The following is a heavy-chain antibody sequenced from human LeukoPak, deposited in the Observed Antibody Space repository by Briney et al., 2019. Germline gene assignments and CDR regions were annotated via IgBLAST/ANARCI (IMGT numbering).Heavy chain of an antibody. CDR1: GGSISSHF. V-gene: IGHV4-59*08. CDR3: ARITTVTTWGGYYFDY. J-gene: IGHJ4*02. CDR2: IYYSGTT. Sequence: SETLSLTCTVSGGSISSHFWSWIRQPPGKGLEWIGYIYYSGTTNYNPSLESRATISIDTSKTQFSLKLSSVTAADTAVYYCARITTVTTWGGYYFDYWGQGTLVTVSS. D-gene: IGHD4-17*01.